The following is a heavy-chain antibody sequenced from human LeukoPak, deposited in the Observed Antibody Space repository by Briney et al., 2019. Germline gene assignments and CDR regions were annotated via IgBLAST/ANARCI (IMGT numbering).Heavy chain of an antibody. D-gene: IGHD3-9*01. CDR1: GFTFRSYA. Sequence: PGGSLRLSCAPSGFTFRSYAMSWVRQAPGKGLEWVSAISGSGGSTYYADSVKGRFTISRDNSKNTLYLQMNSLRAEDTAVYYCAKDPYAILTGYRYYFDYWGQGTLVTVSS. V-gene: IGHV3-23*01. J-gene: IGHJ4*02. CDR3: AKDPYAILTGYRYYFDY. CDR2: ISGSGGST.